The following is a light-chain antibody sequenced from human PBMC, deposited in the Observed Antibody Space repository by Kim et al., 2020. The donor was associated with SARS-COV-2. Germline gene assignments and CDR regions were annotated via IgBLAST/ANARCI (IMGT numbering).Light chain of an antibody. CDR1: QSIFYNPNNKND. CDR3: QQYYSSPRT. CDR2: WAS. V-gene: IGKV4-1*01. Sequence: RATINCKSSQSIFYNPNNKNDLAWYQQKPGQPPKLLIYWASTRESGVPDRFSGSGSGTDFTLTISSLQAEDVAVYYCQQYYSSPRTFGQGTKL. J-gene: IGKJ2*01.